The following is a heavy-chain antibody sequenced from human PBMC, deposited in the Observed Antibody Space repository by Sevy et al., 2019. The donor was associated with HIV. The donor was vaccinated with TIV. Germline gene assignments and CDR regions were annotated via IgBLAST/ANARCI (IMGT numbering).Heavy chain of an antibody. CDR3: TTMGYHGVFDI. CDR1: GFSFSNAW. CDR2: IKRKNDGRTI. J-gene: IGHJ3*02. V-gene: IGHV3-15*01. Sequence: GGSLRLSCAASGFSFSNAWMSWVRQAPGKGLEWVGRIKRKNDGRTIEYAAPVKGRLNISKDDSKLTLYMNRNSLKTADTCVYYCTTMGYHGVFDIWGQGTMVTVSS. D-gene: IGHD3-16*02.